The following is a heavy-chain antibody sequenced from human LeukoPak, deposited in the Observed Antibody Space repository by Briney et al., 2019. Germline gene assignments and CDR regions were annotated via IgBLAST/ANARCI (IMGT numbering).Heavy chain of an antibody. CDR1: GFTFSKNG. CDR3: AKARGDGYNDAFDM. V-gene: IGHV3-30*02. J-gene: IGHJ3*02. D-gene: IGHD5-24*01. Sequence: GGSLRLSCAASGFTFSKNGMHWVRQAPGKGLEWMALIRYDTNNKYYADSVKGRFTISGDNSKLYLQMNSLRDEDTAVYYCAKARGDGYNDAFDMWGQGTMVAVSS. CDR2: IRYDTNNK.